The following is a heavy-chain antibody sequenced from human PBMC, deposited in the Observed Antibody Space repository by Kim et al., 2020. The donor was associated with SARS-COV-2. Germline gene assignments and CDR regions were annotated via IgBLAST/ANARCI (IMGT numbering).Heavy chain of an antibody. CDR1: GGTFSSYA. D-gene: IGHD2-2*01. V-gene: IGHV1-69*04. CDR2: IIPILGIA. Sequence: SVKVSCKASGGTFSSYAISWVRQAPGQGLEWMGRIIPILGIANYAQKFQGRVTITADKSTSTAYMELSSLRSEDTAVYYCARGAPLSVRDIVVVPAAPYYYYMDVWGKGTTVTVSS. J-gene: IGHJ6*03. CDR3: ARGAPLSVRDIVVVPAAPYYYYMDV.